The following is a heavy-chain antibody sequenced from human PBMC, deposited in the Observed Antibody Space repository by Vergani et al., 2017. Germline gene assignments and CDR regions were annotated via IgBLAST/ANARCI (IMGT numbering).Heavy chain of an antibody. J-gene: IGHJ2*01. V-gene: IGHV1-69*01. D-gene: IGHD2-2*01. CDR2: IIPIFGTA. CDR1: GGTFSSYA. Sequence: QVQLVQSGAEVKKPGSSVKVSCKASGGTFSSYAISWVRQAPGQGLEWMGGIIPIFGTANYAQKFQVRVTITADESTSTAYMELSSLRSEDTAVYYCAREGVPIVVVPAARRYFDLWGRGTLVTVSS. CDR3: AREGVPIVVVPAARRYFDL.